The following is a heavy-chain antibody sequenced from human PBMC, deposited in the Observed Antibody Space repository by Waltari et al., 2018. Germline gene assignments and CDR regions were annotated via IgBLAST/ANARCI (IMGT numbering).Heavy chain of an antibody. D-gene: IGHD3-10*01. V-gene: IGHV3-48*04. CDR2: ISTSSSPI. J-gene: IGHJ6*03. CDR3: ARGRVNGYMDV. CDR1: GFTFSSYS. Sequence: EVQLVESGGGLVQPGGSLRLSCAASGFTFSSYSMHWVRQAPGKGLEWISYISTSSSPIYYADSVKGRFTISRDNAKNSLYLQMNSLRAEDTAVYYCARGRVNGYMDVWGKGTTVTVSS.